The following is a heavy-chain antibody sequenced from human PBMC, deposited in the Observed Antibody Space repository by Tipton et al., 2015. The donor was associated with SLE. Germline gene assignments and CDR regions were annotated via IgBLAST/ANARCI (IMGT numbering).Heavy chain of an antibody. CDR3: ATSLNYYDSSGPEG. D-gene: IGHD3-22*01. V-gene: IGHV4-34*08. J-gene: IGHJ3*01. Sequence: TLSLTCAVYGGTFSGYYWSWIRQSPGKGLEWIGEINYSGNTKYNPSPKSRVTISVDTSKNQFSLNLNFMTAADTAMYYCATSLNYYDSSGPEGWGQGTMVTVSS. CDR2: INYSGNT. CDR1: GGTFSGYY.